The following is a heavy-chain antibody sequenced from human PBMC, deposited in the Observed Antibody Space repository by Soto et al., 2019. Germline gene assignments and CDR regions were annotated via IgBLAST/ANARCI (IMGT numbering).Heavy chain of an antibody. V-gene: IGHV3-7*01. D-gene: IGHD3-22*01. J-gene: IGHJ3*02. CDR3: ARDRWYSLGYDSSGYGAFDI. Sequence: GGSLRLSCAASGFAFSSYWMSWVRQAPGKGLEWVANIKQDGSEKYYVDSVKGRFTISRDNAKNSLYLQMNSLRAEDTAVYYCARDRWYSLGYDSSGYGAFDIWGQGTMVTVS. CDR1: GFAFSSYW. CDR2: IKQDGSEK.